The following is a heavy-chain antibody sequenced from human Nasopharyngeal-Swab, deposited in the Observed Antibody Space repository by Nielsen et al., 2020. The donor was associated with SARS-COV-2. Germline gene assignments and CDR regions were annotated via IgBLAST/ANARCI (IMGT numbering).Heavy chain of an antibody. D-gene: IGHD3-3*01. J-gene: IGHJ5*02. CDR3: ATSTPLVRSAWFDP. V-gene: IGHV1-24*01. CDR1: GYTLTELS. Sequence: ASVKVSCKVSGYTLTELSMHWVRQAPGKGLEWRGGFDPEDGETIYAQKFQGRVTMTEDTSTDTAYMELSSLRSEDTAVYYCATSTPLVRSAWFDPWGQGTLVTVSS. CDR2: FDPEDGET.